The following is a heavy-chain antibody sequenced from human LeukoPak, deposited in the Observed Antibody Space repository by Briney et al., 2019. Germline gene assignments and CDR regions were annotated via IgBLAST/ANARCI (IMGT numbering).Heavy chain of an antibody. CDR3: ARAGYSSGWYNRRSIDY. D-gene: IGHD6-19*01. Sequence: ASVKVSCKASGYTFTSYYMHWVRQAPGQGLEWMGWINPNSGGTNYAQKFQGRVTMTRDTSISTAYMELSRLRSDDTAVYYCARAGYSSGWYNRRSIDYWGQGTLVTVSS. CDR2: INPNSGGT. J-gene: IGHJ4*02. CDR1: GYTFTSYY. V-gene: IGHV1-2*02.